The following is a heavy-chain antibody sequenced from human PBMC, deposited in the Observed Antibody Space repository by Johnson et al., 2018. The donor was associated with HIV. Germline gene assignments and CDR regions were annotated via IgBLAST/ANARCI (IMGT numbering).Heavy chain of an antibody. CDR2: ISYDGSNK. CDR3: AKDRAEVVVVHDALDM. V-gene: IGHV3-30-3*01. Sequence: QMLLVESGGGVVQPGRSLRLSCAASGFTFSSYAMHWVRQAPGQGLEWVAVISYDGSNKYYADSVTGRFTISRDNSKKKLYLQMNSLRPEDTAVYYCAKDRAEVVVVHDALDMWGQGTMVTVSS. CDR1: GFTFSSYA. J-gene: IGHJ3*02. D-gene: IGHD3-22*01.